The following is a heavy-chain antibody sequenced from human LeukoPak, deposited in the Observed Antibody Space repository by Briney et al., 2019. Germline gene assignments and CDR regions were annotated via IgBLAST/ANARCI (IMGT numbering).Heavy chain of an antibody. CDR1: GFTFSSYA. D-gene: IGHD3-22*01. Sequence: PGGSLRLSRAASGFTFSSYAMHWVRQAPGKGLEWVAAISYDGSNKYYADSVKGRFTISRDNSKNTLYLQMNSLRAEDTAVYYCARGESMIVDAFDIWGQGTMVTVSS. V-gene: IGHV3-30-3*01. CDR2: ISYDGSNK. CDR3: ARGESMIVDAFDI. J-gene: IGHJ3*02.